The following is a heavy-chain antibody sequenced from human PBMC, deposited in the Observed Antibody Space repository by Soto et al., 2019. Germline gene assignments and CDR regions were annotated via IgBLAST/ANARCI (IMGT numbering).Heavy chain of an antibody. Sequence: PSETLSLTCTVSGGSISSYYWSWIRQPPGKGLEWIGCVHYSGSTNYNPSLKGRVTISLDTSKNQFSLKLSSVTAADTAVYYCARLTTNWFDPWGQGTLVTVSS. CDR2: VHYSGST. CDR3: ARLTTNWFDP. J-gene: IGHJ5*02. V-gene: IGHV4-59*01. D-gene: IGHD4-17*01. CDR1: GGSISSYY.